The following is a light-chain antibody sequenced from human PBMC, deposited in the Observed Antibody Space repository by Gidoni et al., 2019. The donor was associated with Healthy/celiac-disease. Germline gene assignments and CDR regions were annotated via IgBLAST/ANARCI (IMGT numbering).Light chain of an antibody. J-gene: IGLJ3*02. CDR3: QVWDSSSDPV. V-gene: IGLV3-21*02. CDR2: DDS. CDR1: NIGSKS. Sequence: SYVLTQPPSVSVAPGQTARITCGGNNIGSKSVHWYQQKPGQAPVLVVYDDSDRPSGLPERVSGSNSGNTATLTSSRVEAGDEADYYCQVWDSSSDPVFGGGTKLTVL.